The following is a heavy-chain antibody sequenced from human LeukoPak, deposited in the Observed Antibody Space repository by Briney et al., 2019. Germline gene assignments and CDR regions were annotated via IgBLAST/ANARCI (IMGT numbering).Heavy chain of an antibody. D-gene: IGHD1-14*01. V-gene: IGHV3-21*01. Sequence: GGSLRLSCAASGFSFSSRNMNWVRQAPGKGLEWVSSISGNTSYIYYADSVKARFTISRDNAENLLYLHMNSLRAEDTAVYYCAREEMGGTTRSGALTWGQGTLVTVSS. CDR2: ISGNTSYI. CDR1: GFSFSSRN. J-gene: IGHJ5*02. CDR3: AREEMGGTTRSGALT.